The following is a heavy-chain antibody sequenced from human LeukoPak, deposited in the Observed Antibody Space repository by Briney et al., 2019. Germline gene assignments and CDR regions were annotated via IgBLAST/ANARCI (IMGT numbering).Heavy chain of an antibody. Sequence: SETLSLTCTVSGGSISSGDYYWSWIRQPPGKGLEWIGYIYYSGSTYYNPSLKSRVTISVDTPKNQFSLKLSSVTAADTAVYYCARVAQLWLLDYWGQGTLVTVSS. J-gene: IGHJ4*02. D-gene: IGHD5-18*01. CDR3: ARVAQLWLLDY. CDR1: GGSISSGDYY. CDR2: IYYSGST. V-gene: IGHV4-30-4*01.